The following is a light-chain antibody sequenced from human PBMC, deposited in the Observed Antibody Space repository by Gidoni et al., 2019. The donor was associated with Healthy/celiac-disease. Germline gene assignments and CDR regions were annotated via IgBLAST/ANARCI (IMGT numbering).Light chain of an antibody. V-gene: IGKV1-33*01. Sequence: DIQMTQPPSSLSASVGDRVTITCQASQDISNYLNWYQQKTGKAPKLLIYDASNLETGVPSRFSGSGSGTDFTFTISSLQPEDIATYYCQQYDNLPFTFXPXTKVDIK. CDR2: DAS. CDR3: QQYDNLPFT. J-gene: IGKJ3*01. CDR1: QDISNY.